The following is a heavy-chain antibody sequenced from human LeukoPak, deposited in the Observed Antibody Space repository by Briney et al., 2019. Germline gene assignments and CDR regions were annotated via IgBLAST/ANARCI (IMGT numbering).Heavy chain of an antibody. D-gene: IGHD1-26*01. CDR1: GFILSTHG. CDR3: ARDLSFGSLDF. Sequence: GGSLRLSCAASGFILSTHGMHWVRQAPGKGLEWVAGMWYDGSREDYADSVKGRFTISSDMSKNTLNLQMNSLRVEDTAMFYCARDLSFGSLDFRGQGTLVTVSS. J-gene: IGHJ4*02. V-gene: IGHV3-33*01. CDR2: MWYDGSRE.